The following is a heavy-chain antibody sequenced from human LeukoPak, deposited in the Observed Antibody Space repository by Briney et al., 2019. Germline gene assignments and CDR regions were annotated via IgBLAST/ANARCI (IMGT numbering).Heavy chain of an antibody. CDR2: IIPILGIA. Sequence: SVKVSCKASGGTFSSYAISWVRQAPGQGLEWMGRIIPILGIANYAQKFQGRVTITADKSTSTAYMELSSLRSEDTAVYYCASVGYYSSTSCYHFDYWGQGTLVTVSS. CDR1: GGTFSSYA. V-gene: IGHV1-69*04. D-gene: IGHD2-2*01. CDR3: ASVGYYSSTSCYHFDY. J-gene: IGHJ4*02.